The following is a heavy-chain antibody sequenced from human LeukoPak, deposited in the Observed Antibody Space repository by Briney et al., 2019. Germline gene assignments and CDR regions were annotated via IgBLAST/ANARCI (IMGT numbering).Heavy chain of an antibody. CDR1: GLTFSSYW. J-gene: IGHJ2*01. CDR2: IKQDGSEK. Sequence: GGSLRLSCAASGLTFSSYWMSWVRQAPGKGLEWVANIKQDGSEKYYVDSVKGRFTISRDNAKNSLYLQMNSLRAEDTAVYYCARVAARPWYFDLWGRGTLVTVSS. V-gene: IGHV3-7*01. D-gene: IGHD6-6*01. CDR3: ARVAARPWYFDL.